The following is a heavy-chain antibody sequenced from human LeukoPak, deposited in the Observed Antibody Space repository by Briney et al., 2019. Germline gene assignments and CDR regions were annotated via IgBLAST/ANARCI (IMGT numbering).Heavy chain of an antibody. Sequence: PSETLSLTCAVYGGSFSGYYWSWIRQPPGKGLEWIGEINHSGSTNYNPSLKSRVTISVDTSKNQFSLKLSSVTAADTAVYYCASSRAATSIDYWGQGTLVTVSS. CDR1: GGSFSGYY. V-gene: IGHV4-34*01. CDR2: INHSGST. D-gene: IGHD6-25*01. J-gene: IGHJ4*02. CDR3: ASSRAATSIDY.